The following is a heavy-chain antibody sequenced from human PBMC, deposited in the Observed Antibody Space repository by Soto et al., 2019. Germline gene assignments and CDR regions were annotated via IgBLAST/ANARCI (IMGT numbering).Heavy chain of an antibody. CDR1: GGSISNYY. V-gene: IGHV4-59*01. J-gene: IGHJ4*02. CDR2: IYNSEST. D-gene: IGHD3-10*01. CDR3: ARDPSMVRGVIYFDH. Sequence: PSETLFLTCTVSGGSISNYYWSWIRRPPGKGLEWIGYIYNSESTNFNPSLESRVTISLDTSKNQFSLKLSSVTAADTAVYYCARDPSMVRGVIYFDHWGQGTLVTVS.